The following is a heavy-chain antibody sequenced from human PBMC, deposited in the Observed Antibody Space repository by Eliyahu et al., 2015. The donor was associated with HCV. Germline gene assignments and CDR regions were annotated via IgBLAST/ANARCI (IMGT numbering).Heavy chain of an antibody. CDR1: GYTFTDYY. J-gene: IGHJ4*02. CDR2: INSNSGDT. CDR3: ARGIYRNSWSLDY. V-gene: IGHV1-2*06. D-gene: IGHD5-12*01. Sequence: QVQLVQSGAEVKKPGASVKVTCKASGYTFTDYYMHWVRQAPGQGLEWMGRINSNSGDTNYAQKFQGRVTMTRDTSISTAYMELTRLRSDDTAVYYCARGIYRNSWSLDYWGQGTLVTVSS.